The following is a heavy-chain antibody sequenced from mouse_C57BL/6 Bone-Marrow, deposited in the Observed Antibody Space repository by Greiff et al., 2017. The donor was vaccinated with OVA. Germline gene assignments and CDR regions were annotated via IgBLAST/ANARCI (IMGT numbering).Heavy chain of an antibody. Sequence: EVQLVESEGGLVQPGRSMKLSCTASGFTFSDYYMAWVRQVPEKGLEWVANINYDGSSTYYLDSLKSRFIISRDNAKNILYLQMSSLKSEDTATYYCARGARQLRPYYFDYWGQGTTLTVSS. D-gene: IGHD3-2*02. CDR3: ARGARQLRPYYFDY. CDR1: GFTFSDYY. J-gene: IGHJ2*01. V-gene: IGHV5-16*01. CDR2: INYDGSST.